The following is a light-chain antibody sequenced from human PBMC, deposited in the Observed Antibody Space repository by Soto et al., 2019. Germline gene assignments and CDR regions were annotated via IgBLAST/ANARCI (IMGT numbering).Light chain of an antibody. V-gene: IGKV1-5*01. CDR1: QRVDRW. CDR3: QQYKDYTYT. CDR2: DAS. Sequence: IRMTQSPATLSSSVGDRVTITCRASQRVDRWLAWYQQKPGQAPKLLISDASTLESGVPSRFSGSGSVTEFTLTITSLQPDDFATYYCQQYKDYTYTFGQGTKVDIK. J-gene: IGKJ1*01.